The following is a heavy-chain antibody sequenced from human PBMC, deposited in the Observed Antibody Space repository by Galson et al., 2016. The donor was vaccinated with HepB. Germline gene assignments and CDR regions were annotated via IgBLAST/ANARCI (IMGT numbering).Heavy chain of an antibody. CDR3: ARGKSLLTMPWNYGLDV. V-gene: IGHV3-13*01. CDR2: IETAGDT. CDR1: GFTFSIHD. Sequence: SLRLSCAASGFTFSIHDMPWVRQVTGKGLEWVSAIETAGDTYYPDSVTGRFTISRENAKNSLYLQMNDLRAGDTAVYYCARGKSLLTMPWNYGLDVWGKGTAVTVSS. D-gene: IGHD1-1*01. J-gene: IGHJ6*04.